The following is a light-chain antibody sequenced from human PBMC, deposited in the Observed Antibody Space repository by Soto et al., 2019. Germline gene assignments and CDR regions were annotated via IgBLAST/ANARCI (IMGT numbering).Light chain of an antibody. V-gene: IGLV2-14*01. CDR1: SSDVGGYNY. CDR2: DVS. CDR3: SSYTSSSTLVV. J-gene: IGLJ2*01. Sequence: QSALTQPASVSGSPGQSITIYCTGTSSDVGGYNYVSWYQQHPGKAPKLMIYDVSNRPSGVSNRFSGSKSGNTASLTISGLHAEDEADYYCSSYTSSSTLVVFGGGTKLTVL.